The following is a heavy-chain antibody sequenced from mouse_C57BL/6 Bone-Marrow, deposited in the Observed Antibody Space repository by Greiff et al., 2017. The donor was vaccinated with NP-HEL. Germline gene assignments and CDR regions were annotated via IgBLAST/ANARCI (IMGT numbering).Heavy chain of an antibody. D-gene: IGHD1-1*01. CDR1: GYTFTDYE. Sequence: VQLKQSGAEPVRPGASVTLSCKASGYTFTDYEMHWVKQTPVHGLEWIGAIDPETGGTAYNQKFKGKAILTADKSSSTAYMELRSLTSEDSAVYCCTSSSLYGSSLFDCWGQGTTLTVSS. CDR2: IDPETGGT. V-gene: IGHV1-15*01. CDR3: TSSSLYGSSLFDC. J-gene: IGHJ2*01.